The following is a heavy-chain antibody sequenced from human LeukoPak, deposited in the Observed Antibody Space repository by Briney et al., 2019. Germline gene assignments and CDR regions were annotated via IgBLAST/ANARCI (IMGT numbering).Heavy chain of an antibody. Sequence: PSETLSLTCTVSGGSISISNYYWGWIRQPPGRGLEWIGSISYSGTYYNPSLKSRVTISVDTSKNQFSLKLSSVTAADTAVYYCAREVRVAGSRGFDPWGQGTLVTVSS. CDR2: ISYSGT. J-gene: IGHJ5*02. CDR1: GGSISISNYY. V-gene: IGHV4-39*07. CDR3: AREVRVAGSRGFDP. D-gene: IGHD6-19*01.